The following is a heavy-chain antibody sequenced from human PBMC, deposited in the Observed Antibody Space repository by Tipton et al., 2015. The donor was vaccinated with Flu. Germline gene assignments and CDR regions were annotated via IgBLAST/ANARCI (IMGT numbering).Heavy chain of an antibody. D-gene: IGHD3-10*01. CDR2: IYYSGGT. V-gene: IGHV4-59*13. Sequence: PSLTCTVSDDSITYYYWSWIRQPPGKGLEWIGYIYYSGGTNYNPSLQSRLTISVDSSKNQLSLKLTSVTAADTAVYYCARARAPYYYYAMDVWGQGTTVTVS. CDR1: DDSITYYY. J-gene: IGHJ6*02. CDR3: ARARAPYYYYAMDV.